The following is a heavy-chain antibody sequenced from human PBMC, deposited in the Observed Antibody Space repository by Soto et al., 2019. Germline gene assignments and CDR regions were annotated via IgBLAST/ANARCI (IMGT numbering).Heavy chain of an antibody. J-gene: IGHJ4*02. CDR1: GYTFTVYY. V-gene: IGHV1-2*02. CDR3: ASHGIGLRYFPFDY. CDR2: INPNSGGT. Sequence: ASVKVSCKASGYTFTVYYMHCVRQSPGQGLEWMGWINPNSGGTNYAQKFQGRVTMTRDTSISTAYMELSRLRSDDTAVYYCASHGIGLRYFPFDYWGQGTQVTVSS. D-gene: IGHD3-9*01.